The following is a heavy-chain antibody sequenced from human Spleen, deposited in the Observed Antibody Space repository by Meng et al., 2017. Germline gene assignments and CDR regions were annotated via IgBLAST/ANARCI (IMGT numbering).Heavy chain of an antibody. D-gene: IGHD6-19*01. Sequence: QLQLQESGSGLVKPSQTLSLTCAVSGGSISSSSSYWGWFRQPPGLGLEWIGSTYHSEGSSYNPSLKSRVTVSLDTSRNQFSLWLTSVTAADTAVYYCVRSSAWVRTGFDPWGQGTLVTVSS. CDR3: VRSSAWVRTGFDP. CDR1: GGSISSSSSY. J-gene: IGHJ5*02. CDR2: TYHSEGS. V-gene: IGHV4-39*01.